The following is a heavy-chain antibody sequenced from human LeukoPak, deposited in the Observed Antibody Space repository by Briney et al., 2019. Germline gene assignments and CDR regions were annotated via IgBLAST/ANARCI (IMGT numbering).Heavy chain of an antibody. CDR2: ISGSGGST. CDR3: AKETGSGRGSYFDY. J-gene: IGHJ4*02. Sequence: GGSLRLSCAASGFTFSSYALSWVRQAPGKGLEWVSAISGSGGSTYYPDPVKGRFTISRDNSKNTLYLQMNSLRTEDTAVYYCAKETGSGRGSYFDYWGQGTLVTVSS. V-gene: IGHV3-23*01. D-gene: IGHD1-14*01. CDR1: GFTFSSYA.